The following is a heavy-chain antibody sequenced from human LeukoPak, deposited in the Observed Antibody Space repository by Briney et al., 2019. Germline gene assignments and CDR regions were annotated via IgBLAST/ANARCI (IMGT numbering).Heavy chain of an antibody. J-gene: IGHJ1*01. CDR1: GFSFSTFW. CDR3: ARSGYSYALDH. D-gene: IGHD5-18*01. V-gene: IGHV3-7*01. CDR2: TKGDDSEK. Sequence: GGSLRLSCAASGFSFSTFWMSWVRQAPGKGLEWVANTKGDDSEKYYVESVQGRFTISRDNAKNSLYLHMNSLRAEDTALYYCARSGYSYALDHWGQGSLVVVFS.